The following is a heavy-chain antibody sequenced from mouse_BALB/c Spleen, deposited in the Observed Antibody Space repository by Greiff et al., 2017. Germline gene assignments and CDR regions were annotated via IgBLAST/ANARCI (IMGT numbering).Heavy chain of an antibody. Sequence: EVQRVESGGGLVKPGGSLKLSCAASGFTFSSYAMSWVRQSPEKRLEWVAEISSGGSYTYYPDTVTGRFTISRDNAKNTLYLEMSSLRSEDTAMYYCARERYDVAMDYWGQGTSVTVSS. CDR3: ARERYDVAMDY. J-gene: IGHJ4*01. V-gene: IGHV5-9-4*01. CDR1: GFTFSSYA. D-gene: IGHD2-14*01. CDR2: ISSGGSYT.